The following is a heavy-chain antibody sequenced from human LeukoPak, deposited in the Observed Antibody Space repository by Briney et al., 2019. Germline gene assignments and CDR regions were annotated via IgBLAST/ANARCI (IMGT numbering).Heavy chain of an antibody. V-gene: IGHV3-23*01. Sequence: PGGSLRLSCVPSGITFSNSALSWVRQAPGKGLEWVSTITKSGDQTHYADSVRGLFTISRDIFKNTLYLQMNSLRAEDTAVYHCVKSADKDGYRDVFDIWGQGTVVTVSS. CDR1: GITFSNSA. CDR3: VKSADKDGYRDVFDI. CDR2: ITKSGDQT. J-gene: IGHJ3*02. D-gene: IGHD5-24*01.